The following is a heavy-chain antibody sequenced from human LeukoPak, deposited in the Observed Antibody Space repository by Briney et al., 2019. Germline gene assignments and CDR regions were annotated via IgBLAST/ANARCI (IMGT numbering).Heavy chain of an antibody. D-gene: IGHD4-17*01. CDR1: GGSFSGYY. J-gene: IGHJ3*02. CDR2: ITHSGST. CDR3: ARSGADYGDDRDRAFDI. Sequence: ASETLSLTCAVYGGSFSGYYWSWIRQSPGKGLEWIGEITHSGSTNCNPSLKSRVTMSVDTSKNQFSLRLSSVTAADTAVYYCARSGADYGDDRDRAFDIWGQGTMVTVSS. V-gene: IGHV4-34*01.